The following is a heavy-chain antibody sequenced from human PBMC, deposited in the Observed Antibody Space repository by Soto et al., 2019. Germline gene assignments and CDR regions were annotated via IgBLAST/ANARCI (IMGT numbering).Heavy chain of an antibody. Sequence: SETLSLTCAVSGDSISSGGYSWSWIRQPPGKGLEWIGYIFHSGDTYYNPSLKTRVTISLDRSKNQFSLKLNSVTAADTAVYYCARDDFGGQHNWFDPWGQGTLVTVSS. CDR3: ARDDFGGQHNWFDP. J-gene: IGHJ5*02. V-gene: IGHV4-30-2*01. CDR2: IFHSGDT. CDR1: GDSISSGGYS. D-gene: IGHD4-17*01.